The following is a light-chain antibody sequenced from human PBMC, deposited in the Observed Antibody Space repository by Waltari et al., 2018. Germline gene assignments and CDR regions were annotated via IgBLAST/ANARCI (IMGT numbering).Light chain of an antibody. CDR2: RDS. CDR3: YSASDDNLI. J-gene: IGLJ2*01. Sequence: SYELTQPSSVSVSPGQTAKPTCYGDFLTEKYARWFQQKPGQAPVMLIYRDSERPSGVPERFSGSSSGPTVTLTISGAQDEDEADYYCYSASDDNLIFGGGTKLTVL. V-gene: IGLV3-27*01. CDR1: FLTEKY.